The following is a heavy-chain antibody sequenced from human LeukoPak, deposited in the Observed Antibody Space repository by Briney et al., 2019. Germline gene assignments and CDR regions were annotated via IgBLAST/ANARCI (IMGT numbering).Heavy chain of an antibody. CDR2: INPNSGAT. J-gene: IGHJ4*02. D-gene: IGHD3-3*01. V-gene: IGHV1-2*02. CDR3: GTLLSNGPFDY. CDR1: GYTFTGYY. Sequence: ASVKVSCKASGYTFTGYYMHWVRQAPGQGLEWMGYINPNSGATEHAQKFQGRVTMTRATYITTAYMELRGRGPDDEHMPDCGTLLSNGPFDYWGQGSLVTVSS.